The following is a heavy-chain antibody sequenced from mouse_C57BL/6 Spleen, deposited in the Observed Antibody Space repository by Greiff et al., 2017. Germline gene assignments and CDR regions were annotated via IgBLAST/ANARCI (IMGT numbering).Heavy chain of an antibody. D-gene: IGHD1-1*01. CDR3: ARSYYYGSSYYFDY. CDR1: GYTFTSYG. J-gene: IGHJ2*01. Sequence: VQLQQSGAELARPGASVKLSCKASGYTFTSYGISWVKQRTGQGLEWIGEIYPRSGNTYYNEKFKGKATLTADKSSSTAYMELRSLTSEDSAVYFCARSYYYGSSYYFDYCGQGTTLTVSS. V-gene: IGHV1-81*01. CDR2: IYPRSGNT.